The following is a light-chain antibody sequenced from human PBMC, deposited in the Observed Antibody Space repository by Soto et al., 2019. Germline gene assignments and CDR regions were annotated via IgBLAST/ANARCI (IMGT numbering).Light chain of an antibody. V-gene: IGKV3-11*01. CDR3: QQRSNWPPWT. J-gene: IGKJ1*01. CDR1: QSVSST. CDR2: DAS. Sequence: EIVLTQSPDTLSLSPGERATLSCRASQSVSSTSLAWYQQKPGQAPRLLIYDASNRATGIPARFSGSGSGTDFTLTISSLEPEDFAVYYCQQRSNWPPWTFGQGTKVEIK.